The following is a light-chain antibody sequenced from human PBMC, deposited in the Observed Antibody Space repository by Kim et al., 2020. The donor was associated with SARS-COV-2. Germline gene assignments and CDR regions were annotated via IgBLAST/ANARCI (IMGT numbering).Light chain of an antibody. CDR2: RNN. V-gene: IGLV1-47*01. Sequence: QRVTISCSGSSSNIGSNYVYWYQQLPGTAPKLRIYRNNQRPSGVPDRFSGSKSGTSASLAISGLRSEDEADYYCAAWDDSLSGDVVFGGGTQLTVL. J-gene: IGLJ2*01. CDR3: AAWDDSLSGDVV. CDR1: SSNIGSNY.